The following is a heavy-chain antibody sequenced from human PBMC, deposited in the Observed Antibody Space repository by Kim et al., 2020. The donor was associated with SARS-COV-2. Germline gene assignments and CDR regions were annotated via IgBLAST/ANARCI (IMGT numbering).Heavy chain of an antibody. Sequence: SGPTLVKPTQTLTLTCTFSGFSLSTSGVGVGWIRQPPGKALEWHALIYWDDHKRYSPSLKSRLTITKDTSKNQVVLTITNMDPVDTATYYCALTGQEYYDFWSGYYVPTYDYWGQGTLVTVSS. CDR3: ALTGQEYYDFWSGYYVPTYDY. CDR1: GFSLSTSGVG. J-gene: IGHJ4*02. V-gene: IGHV2-5*02. CDR2: IYWDDHK. D-gene: IGHD3-3*01.